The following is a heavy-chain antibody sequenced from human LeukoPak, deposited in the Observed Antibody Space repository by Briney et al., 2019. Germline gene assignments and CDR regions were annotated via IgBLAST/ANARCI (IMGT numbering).Heavy chain of an antibody. CDR3: ARAPGDPPNY. D-gene: IGHD4-17*01. V-gene: IGHV3-7*03. CDR1: GFTFNSYW. CDR2: IKQDGSEK. Sequence: GGSLRLSCAASGFTFNSYWMSWVRQAPGKGLEWVANIKQDGSEKYYVDSVKGRFTISRDNAKNSLYLQMNSLRAEDTAVYYCARAPGDPPNYWGQGTLVTVSS. J-gene: IGHJ4*02.